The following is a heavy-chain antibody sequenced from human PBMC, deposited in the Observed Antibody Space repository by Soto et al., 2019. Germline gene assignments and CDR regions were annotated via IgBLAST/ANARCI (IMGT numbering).Heavy chain of an antibody. D-gene: IGHD3-22*01. CDR1: GFTFSSYA. J-gene: IGHJ4*02. CDR2: ISGSGGST. V-gene: IGHV3-23*01. CDR3: AKDAPYYYDSSGHFDY. Sequence: GGSLRLSCEASGFTFSSYAMSWVRQAPGKGLEWVSAISGSGGSTYYADSVKGRFTISRDNSKNTLYLQMNSLRAEDTAVYYCAKDAPYYYDSSGHFDYWGQGPLVTVSS.